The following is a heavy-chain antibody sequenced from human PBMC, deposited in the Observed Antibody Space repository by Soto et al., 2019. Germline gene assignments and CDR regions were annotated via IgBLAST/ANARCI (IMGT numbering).Heavy chain of an antibody. CDR3: ASGLMVRGVILDY. Sequence: ASVKVSCKASGYTFTSYDINWVRQATGQGLEWMGWMNPNSGNTGYAQKFQGRVTMTRNTSISTAYMELSSLGSEDTAVYYCASGLMVRGVILDYWGQGTLVTVSS. CDR1: GYTFTSYD. CDR2: MNPNSGNT. V-gene: IGHV1-8*01. D-gene: IGHD3-10*01. J-gene: IGHJ4*02.